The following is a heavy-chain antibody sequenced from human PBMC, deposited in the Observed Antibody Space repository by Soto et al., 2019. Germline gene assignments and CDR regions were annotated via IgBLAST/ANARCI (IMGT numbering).Heavy chain of an antibody. CDR2: ISDSGGRT. CDR3: ATRTYSGALHRHAGVDV. CDR1: GFTFSTYA. J-gene: IGHJ6*02. Sequence: PGGSLRLSCAASGFTFSTYAMSWVRQAPGKGLEWVSAISDSGGRTYYADSVQGRFTISRDNSKNTLFLQMSSLRAEDTAIYYCATRTYSGALHRHAGVDVWGQGTTVTVSS. V-gene: IGHV3-23*01. D-gene: IGHD1-26*01.